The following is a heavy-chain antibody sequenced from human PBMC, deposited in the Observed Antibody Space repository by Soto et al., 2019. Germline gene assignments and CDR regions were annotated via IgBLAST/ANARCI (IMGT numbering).Heavy chain of an antibody. CDR1: GGSISSYY. Sequence: QVQLQESGPGLVKPSETLSLTCTVSGGSISSYYWSWIRQPPGKGLEWIGYIYYSGSTNYNPSLKSRVTISVDTSKNQFSLKLSSVTAADTAVYYCARDQFGRGWYDYWGQGTLVTVSS. CDR2: IYYSGST. V-gene: IGHV4-59*01. CDR3: ARDQFGRGWYDY. D-gene: IGHD6-19*01. J-gene: IGHJ4*02.